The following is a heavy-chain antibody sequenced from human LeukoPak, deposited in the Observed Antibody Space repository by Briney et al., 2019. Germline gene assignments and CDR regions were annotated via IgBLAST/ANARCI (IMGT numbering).Heavy chain of an antibody. CDR1: GFTFSSYG. D-gene: IGHD1-26*01. Sequence: GGSLRLSCAASGFTFSSYGMHWVREAPGKGLEWVAFIRYDGSNKYYADSVEGRFTISRDNSKNTLYLQSNSQRAEDTAVYYCAKPILSGSYATFDYWGQGTLVTVSS. CDR2: IRYDGSNK. CDR3: AKPILSGSYATFDY. J-gene: IGHJ4*02. V-gene: IGHV3-30*02.